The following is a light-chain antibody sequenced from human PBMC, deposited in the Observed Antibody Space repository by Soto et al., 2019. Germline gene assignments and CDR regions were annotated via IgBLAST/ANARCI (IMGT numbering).Light chain of an antibody. CDR1: SSDVGGYNY. CDR2: DVS. Sequence: QSVLTQPASVSGSPGLSITISCTGTSSDVGGYNYVSWYQQHPGKAPKFMIYDVSSRPSGVSNRFSGSKSGNTASLTISGLQAEDEADYYCCSYTTSNTRQIVFGTGTKLTVL. CDR3: CSYTTSNTRQIV. V-gene: IGLV2-14*03. J-gene: IGLJ1*01.